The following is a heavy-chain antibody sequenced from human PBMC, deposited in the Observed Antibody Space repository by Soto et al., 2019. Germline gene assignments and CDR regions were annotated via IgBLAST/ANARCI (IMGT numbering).Heavy chain of an antibody. V-gene: IGHV4-59*08. CDR1: GGSISSYY. J-gene: IGHJ5*02. D-gene: IGHD3-3*01. CDR2: IYYSGST. CDR3: ARHPSDFWSEKSMYNWFDP. Sequence: TSETLSLTCTVSGGSISSYYWSWILQPPWKGLEWIGYIYYSGSTNYNPSLKSRVTISVDTSKNQFSLKLSSVTAADTAVYYCARHPSDFWSEKSMYNWFDPWGQGTLVTVSS.